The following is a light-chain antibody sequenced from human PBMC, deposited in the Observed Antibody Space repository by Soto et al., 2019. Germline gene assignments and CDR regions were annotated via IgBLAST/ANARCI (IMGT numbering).Light chain of an antibody. CDR2: DAS. J-gene: IGKJ3*01. CDR1: QSISAW. CDR3: HHYNNYLFT. Sequence: DIQLTQSPSTLSASGGDRVTITCRASQSISAWLAWYQQKPGKAPKLLIYDASTLESWVPSRFSGSGSGTEFTLSSSSLQPDDFATYYFHHYNNYLFTFGPGTRVYIK. V-gene: IGKV1-5*01.